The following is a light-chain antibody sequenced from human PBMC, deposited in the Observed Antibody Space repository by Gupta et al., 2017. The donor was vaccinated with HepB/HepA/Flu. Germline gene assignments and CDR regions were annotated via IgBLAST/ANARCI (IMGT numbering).Light chain of an antibody. J-gene: IGKJ1*01. CDR3: QQYHSYRA. Sequence: DIQMTQSPSTLSTSVGDRVTITCRASQGIRRSLAWYQQKPGKAPKLLIYSVSKLERGVASRFSGGGDGREFTLTSSSQQNDGFAGYYGQQYHSYRAFGQGTKVEV. CDR1: QGIRRS. CDR2: SVS. V-gene: IGKV1-5*03.